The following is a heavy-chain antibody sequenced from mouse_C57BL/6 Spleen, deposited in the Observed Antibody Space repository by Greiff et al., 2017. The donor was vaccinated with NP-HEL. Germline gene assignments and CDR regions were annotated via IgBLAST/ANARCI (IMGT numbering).Heavy chain of an antibody. CDR2: IWTGGGT. V-gene: IGHV2-9-1*01. CDR3: ARYYDYNYYAMDY. J-gene: IGHJ4*01. CDR1: GFSLTSYA. Sequence: VQLQQSGPGLVAPSQSLSITCTVSGFSLTSYAISWVRQPPGKGLEWLGVIWTGGGTNYNSALKSRLSISKDNSKSQVFLKMNSLQTDDTARYYCARYYDYNYYAMDYWGQGTSVTVSS. D-gene: IGHD2-4*01.